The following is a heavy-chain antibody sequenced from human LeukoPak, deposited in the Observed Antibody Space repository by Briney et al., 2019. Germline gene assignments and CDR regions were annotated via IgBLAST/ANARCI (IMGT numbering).Heavy chain of an antibody. V-gene: IGHV4-31*03. CDR1: GGSISSGGYY. J-gene: IGHJ2*01. CDR3: ARDRGTDDGDYGGNWYFDL. D-gene: IGHD4-17*01. CDR2: IYYSGST. Sequence: PSQTLSLTCTVSGGSISSGGYYWSWIRQHPGKGLEWIGYIYYSGSTYYNPSLKSRVTISVDTSKNQFSLKLSSVTAADTAVYYCARDRGTDDGDYGGNWYFDLWGRGTLVTVSS.